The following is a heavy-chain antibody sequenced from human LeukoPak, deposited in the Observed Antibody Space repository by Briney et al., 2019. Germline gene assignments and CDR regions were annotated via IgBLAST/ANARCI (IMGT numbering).Heavy chain of an antibody. J-gene: IGHJ4*02. D-gene: IGHD3-9*01. V-gene: IGHV3-30*15. CDR1: GFAFNTHA. CDR2: MSLDGSSI. CDR3: ARDRGKLRYLDL. Sequence: PGRSLRLSCVASGFAFNTHAMHWVRQAPGKGLEWLAVMSLDGSSIYYADSVKGRFTISRDNSKNTLYLQMSSLRVEDTAVYYCARDRGKLRYLDLWGQGAPLTVSS.